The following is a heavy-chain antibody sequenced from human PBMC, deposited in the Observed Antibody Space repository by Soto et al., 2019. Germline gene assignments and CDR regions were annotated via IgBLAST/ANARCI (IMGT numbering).Heavy chain of an antibody. CDR2: IYYSGST. D-gene: IGHD2-2*02. J-gene: IGHJ5*02. CDR1: GGSISSSSYY. V-gene: IGHV4-39*01. CDR3: ARLEVVVPAAIRGTFHWFDP. Sequence: SETLSLTCTVSGGSISSSSYYWGWIRQPPGKGLEWIGSIYYSGSTYYNPSLKSRVTISVDTSKNQFSLKLSSVTAADTAVYYGARLEVVVPAAIRGTFHWFDPWGQGTLVTVSS.